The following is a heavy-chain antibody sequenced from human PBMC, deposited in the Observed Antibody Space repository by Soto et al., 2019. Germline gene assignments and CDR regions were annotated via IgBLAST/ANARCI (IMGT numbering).Heavy chain of an antibody. D-gene: IGHD1-26*01. CDR1: GYTFRNYG. J-gene: IGHJ4*02. CDR2: GSGYNRNT. Sequence: VQLVQSGAEVKKPGASVKVSCEAYGYTFRNYGITWVRHAPGQALEWIGWGSGYNRNTNYAQKFEDRVTMTTDTAPSIAYLDLRRLRGDDAAVYYCAGERQWDPLPYWGPGTLLVVS. CDR3: AGERQWDPLPY. V-gene: IGHV1-18*01.